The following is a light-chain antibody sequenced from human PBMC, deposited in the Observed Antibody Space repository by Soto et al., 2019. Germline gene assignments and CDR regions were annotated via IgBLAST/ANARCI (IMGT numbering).Light chain of an antibody. CDR3: QQSYSTPPLT. J-gene: IGKJ5*01. Sequence: DIQMTQSPSSLSASVGDRVTITFRASQSISSYLNWYQQKPGKAPKLLIYAASSLQSGVPSRFSGSGSGTDFTLTISMLQPEDFATYDCQQSYSTPPLTFGQGTRLQIK. CDR2: AAS. CDR1: QSISSY. V-gene: IGKV1-39*01.